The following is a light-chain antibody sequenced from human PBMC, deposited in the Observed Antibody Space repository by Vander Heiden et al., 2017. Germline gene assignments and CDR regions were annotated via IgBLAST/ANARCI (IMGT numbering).Light chain of an antibody. CDR2: GAS. CDR1: QSVSSSY. V-gene: IGKV3-20*01. CDR3: QQYSSFPRT. J-gene: IGKJ1*01. Sequence: EIVLTQSPGTLSLSPGERATVSCRASQSVSSSYLAWYQQKRGQAPRLLIYGASRRAAGIPDRFSGSGSGADFTLTISRLEPEDYAVYFCQQYSSFPRTFGQGTKLEI.